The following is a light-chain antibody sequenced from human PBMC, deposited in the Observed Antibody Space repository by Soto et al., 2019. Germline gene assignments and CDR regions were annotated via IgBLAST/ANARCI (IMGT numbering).Light chain of an antibody. V-gene: IGKV1-39*01. J-gene: IGKJ1*01. Sequence: DIQMTQSPASLSASIGDTVTIACRASQNIDIYLNWYQHKPGTVPKLLIYAASGLQTGVPSRFSGSGSGTDCSLTISSLQPEDFATYYCQQSRTTPWTFGQGTKVDIK. CDR3: QQSRTTPWT. CDR1: QNIDIY. CDR2: AAS.